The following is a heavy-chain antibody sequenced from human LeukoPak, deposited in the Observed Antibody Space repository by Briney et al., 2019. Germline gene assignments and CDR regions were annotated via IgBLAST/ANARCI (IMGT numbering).Heavy chain of an antibody. CDR3: VGIAAPQVGLDV. D-gene: IGHD6-13*01. Sequence: SETLSLTCTVSGGSISSYYWSWIRQPPGKGLEWIGYIYYSGSTNYNPSLKSRVTISVDTSKNQFSLKLSSVTAADTAVYYCVGIAAPQVGLDVWGKGTTVTVSS. J-gene: IGHJ6*04. CDR2: IYYSGST. V-gene: IGHV4-59*01. CDR1: GGSISSYY.